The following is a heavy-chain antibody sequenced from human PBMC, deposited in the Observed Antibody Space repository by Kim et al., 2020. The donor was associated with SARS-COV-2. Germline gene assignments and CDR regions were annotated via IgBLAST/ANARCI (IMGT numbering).Heavy chain of an antibody. CDR2: IYYSGST. Sequence: SETLSLTCTVSGGSISSSSYYWGWIRQPPGKGLEWIGSIYYSGSTYYNPSLKSRVTISVDTSKNQFSLKLSSVTAADTAVYYCARLPGSGSYKSLYYYYYGMDVWGQGTTGTVSS. CDR1: GGSISSSSYY. J-gene: IGHJ6*02. V-gene: IGHV4-39*01. D-gene: IGHD3-10*01. CDR3: ARLPGSGSYKSLYYYYYGMDV.